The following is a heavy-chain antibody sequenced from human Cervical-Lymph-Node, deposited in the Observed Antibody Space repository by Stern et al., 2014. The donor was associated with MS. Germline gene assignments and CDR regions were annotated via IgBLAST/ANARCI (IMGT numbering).Heavy chain of an antibody. D-gene: IGHD6-13*01. CDR3: AREKAAADGFDY. CDR2: IIPVFSTT. J-gene: IGHJ4*02. Sequence: VQLLESGAEIVKPESSVKVSCKASGGTFSNSISWVRQAPGGGLEWMGNIIPVFSTTNYAKSFQGRITITADESTTTAYVDLSSLTPADTAVYYCAREKAAADGFDYWGQGTLVTVSS. V-gene: IGHV1-69*18. CDR1: GGTFSNS.